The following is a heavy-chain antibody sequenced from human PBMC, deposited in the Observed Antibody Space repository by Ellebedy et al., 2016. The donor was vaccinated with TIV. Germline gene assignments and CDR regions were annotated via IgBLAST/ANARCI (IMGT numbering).Heavy chain of an antibody. Sequence: GSLRLXXDVSGTSFTDKYWTWIRQTPGKGLEWIGEVNHSGNTNYSPSLKSRVAISIDTSKTQFSLKLRSVTAADTAVYYCAGVGTRFDYWGQGTLVTVSS. CDR2: VNHSGNT. J-gene: IGHJ4*02. CDR1: GTSFTDKY. D-gene: IGHD4-23*01. CDR3: AGVGTRFDY. V-gene: IGHV4-34*01.